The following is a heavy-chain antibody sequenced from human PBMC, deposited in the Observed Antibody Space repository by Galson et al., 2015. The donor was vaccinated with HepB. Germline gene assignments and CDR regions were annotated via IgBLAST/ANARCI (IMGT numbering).Heavy chain of an antibody. CDR3: AKWDSVVVVAATRDYFDY. CDR2: ISGSGAST. Sequence: PRLSCAASGFSFSSYALSWVRQAPGKGLEWVSSISGSGASTHYADSVRGRFTISRDNSKNTLYLQMNSLRGDDTAVYYCAKWDSVVVVAATRDYFDYWGQGTLVTVSS. CDR1: GFSFSSYA. J-gene: IGHJ4*02. D-gene: IGHD2-15*01. V-gene: IGHV3-23*01.